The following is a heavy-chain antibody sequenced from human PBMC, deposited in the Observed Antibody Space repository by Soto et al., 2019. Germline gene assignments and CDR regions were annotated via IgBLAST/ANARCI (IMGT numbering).Heavy chain of an antibody. CDR3: VKDGGYCSSSTCYSPRNHYFDS. CDR2: IKFDGSEK. V-gene: IGHV3-7*03. Sequence: PGGSLRLSCAASGFIFSDYWMSWVRLAPGKGPEWVANIKFDGSEKQYVDSVRGRFTISRDNSRNSLFPQMNSLRAGDTAVYYCVKDGGYCSSSTCYSPRNHYFDSWGQGTLVTVSS. D-gene: IGHD2-2*01. J-gene: IGHJ4*02. CDR1: GFIFSDYW.